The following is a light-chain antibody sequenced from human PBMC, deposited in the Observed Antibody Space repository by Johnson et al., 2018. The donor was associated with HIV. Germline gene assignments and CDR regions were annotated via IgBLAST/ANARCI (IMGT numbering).Light chain of an antibody. J-gene: IGLJ1*01. CDR1: SSNIGNNY. V-gene: IGLV1-51*01. Sequence: QSVLTQPPSVSAAPGQKVTISCSGNSSNIGNNYVSWYQQVPGTAPKLLIYDNDRRPSGIPDRFSGSKSGTSATLGITGLQTGDAADYYCGAWRSSLSGGLYFFGTGTKGTVL. CDR3: GAWRSSLSGGLYF. CDR2: DND.